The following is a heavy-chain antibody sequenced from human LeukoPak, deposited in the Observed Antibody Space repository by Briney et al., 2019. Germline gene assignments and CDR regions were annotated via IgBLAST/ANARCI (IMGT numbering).Heavy chain of an antibody. Sequence: GGSLRLSCAASGFTFSSYGMHWVRQAPGKGLEWVAVISYDGSNKYYADSVKGRFTISRDNSKNTLYLQMNSLRAEDTAVYYCAKGTYGDFDYWGQGTLVTVSS. D-gene: IGHD4-17*01. J-gene: IGHJ4*02. CDR2: ISYDGSNK. CDR3: AKGTYGDFDY. CDR1: GFTFSSYG. V-gene: IGHV3-30*18.